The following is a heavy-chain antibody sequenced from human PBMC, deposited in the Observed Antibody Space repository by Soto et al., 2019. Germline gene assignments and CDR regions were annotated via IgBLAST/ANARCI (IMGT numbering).Heavy chain of an antibody. CDR3: ARLDLGKFDF. V-gene: IGHV4-39*01. CDR1: GGSISSSDYS. CDR2: ISYSGST. Sequence: QLQLQESGPGLVKPSETLALTCTVSGGSISSSDYSWGWIRQPPGKGLEGIGKISYSGSTHYNPSLRRRVTISVDTSKNQFSLKLSSVTAADTAVYYCARLDLGKFDFWGQGTLVTVSS. J-gene: IGHJ4*02.